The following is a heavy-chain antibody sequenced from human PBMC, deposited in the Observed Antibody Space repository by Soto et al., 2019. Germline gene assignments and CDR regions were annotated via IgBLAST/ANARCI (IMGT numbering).Heavy chain of an antibody. CDR1: GFTFSNYA. D-gene: IGHD6-13*01. V-gene: IGHV3-23*01. J-gene: IGHJ4*02. CDR3: AKDQGSSWYEIDY. CDR2: ISGSGGST. Sequence: EVQLLESGGGLVQPGGSLRLSCAASGFTFSNYAVTWVRQAPGKGLGWVSTISGSGGSTYYADSVKGRFPISRDNSKNTLYLQMNSLRAEDTAVYYCAKDQGSSWYEIDYWGQGTLVTVSS.